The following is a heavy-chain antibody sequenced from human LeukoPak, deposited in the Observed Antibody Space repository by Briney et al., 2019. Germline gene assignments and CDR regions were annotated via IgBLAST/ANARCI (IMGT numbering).Heavy chain of an antibody. Sequence: PGGSLRLSCAASGFTFSNYAMSWVRQAPGKGLQWVSSISATGGSTYYADSVKGRSTVSRDNSKNTLYLQMNSLRAEDTAVYYCAKDTQWLVHVWFDPWGQGTLVTVSS. CDR1: GFTFSNYA. CDR3: AKDTQWLVHVWFDP. J-gene: IGHJ5*02. D-gene: IGHD6-19*01. CDR2: ISATGGST. V-gene: IGHV3-23*01.